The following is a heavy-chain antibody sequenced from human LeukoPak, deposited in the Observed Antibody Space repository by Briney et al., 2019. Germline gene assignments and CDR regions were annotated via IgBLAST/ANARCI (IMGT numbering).Heavy chain of an antibody. Sequence: GGSLRLSCAASGFTFSSYSMNRVRQAPGKGLEWVSSITSSSSYIYYADSVKGRFTISRDNAKNSLYLQMNSLRAEDTAVYYCARDPEGPPPDWGQGTLVTVSS. CDR3: ARDPEGPPPD. CDR1: GFTFSSYS. J-gene: IGHJ3*01. D-gene: IGHD1-14*01. V-gene: IGHV3-21*01. CDR2: ITSSSSYI.